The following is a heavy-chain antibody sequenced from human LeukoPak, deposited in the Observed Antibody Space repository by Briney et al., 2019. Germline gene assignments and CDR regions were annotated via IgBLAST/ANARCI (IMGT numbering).Heavy chain of an antibody. CDR1: GFTFSNYA. CDR3: AKTQGFFDH. CDR2: ISDGGDTT. V-gene: IGHV3-23*01. J-gene: IGHJ4*02. Sequence: GRSLRLSCAASGFTFSNYAMNWVRQAPGKGLEWVTGISDGGDTTYDAGSVKGRFTVSRDNSKNILYLQMNSLRAEGTAIYYCAKTQGFFDHWGQGSLVTVSS.